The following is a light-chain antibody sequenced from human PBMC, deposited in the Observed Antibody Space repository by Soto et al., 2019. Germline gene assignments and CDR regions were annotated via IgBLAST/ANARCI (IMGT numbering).Light chain of an antibody. J-gene: IGKJ1*01. CDR3: QQYNNWPPKT. Sequence: EIVMTQSPATLSVSPGERATLSCRASQSVSSNLAWYQQKPGQAPRVLIYGASTRDTGIPARFSGSGSGTECTLTISSLQSEDFAVYYCQQYNNWPPKTFGQGTKVEIK. V-gene: IGKV3-15*01. CDR2: GAS. CDR1: QSVSSN.